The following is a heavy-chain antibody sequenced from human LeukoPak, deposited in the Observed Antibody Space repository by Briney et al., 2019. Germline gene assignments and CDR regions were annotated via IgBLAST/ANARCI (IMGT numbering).Heavy chain of an antibody. CDR3: ARQTLSYDILTGYSRPTYFDY. J-gene: IGHJ4*02. Sequence: GESLKISCKGSGSSFTSYWISWVRQMPGKGLEWMGRIDPSDSYTNYSPSFQGHVTISADKSISTAYLQWSSLKASDTAMYYCARQTLSYDILTGYSRPTYFDYWGQGTLVTVSS. CDR2: IDPSDSYT. CDR1: GSSFTSYW. V-gene: IGHV5-10-1*01. D-gene: IGHD3-9*01.